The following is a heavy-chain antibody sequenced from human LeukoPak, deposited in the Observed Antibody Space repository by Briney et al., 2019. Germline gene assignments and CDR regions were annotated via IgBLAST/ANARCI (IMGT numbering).Heavy chain of an antibody. D-gene: IGHD3-3*01. J-gene: IGHJ6*03. Sequence: SVKVSCKASGGTFISYAISWVRQAPGQGLEWMGGIIPIFGTANYAQKFQGRVTITTDESTSTAYMELSSLRSEDTAVYYCARDVWSGYSSYYMDVWGKGTTVTVSS. V-gene: IGHV1-69*05. CDR1: GGTFISYA. CDR2: IIPIFGTA. CDR3: ARDVWSGYSSYYMDV.